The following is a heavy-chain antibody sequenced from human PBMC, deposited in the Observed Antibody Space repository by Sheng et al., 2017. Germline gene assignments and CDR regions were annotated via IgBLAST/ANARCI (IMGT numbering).Heavy chain of an antibody. Sequence: TASGFTFSSYAMSWVRQAPGKGLEWVSTVSGSGAETYYADSVKGRFTISRDNSKDTLYLQMHSLSVEDTATYYCAKDQYCSSTNCHAPDAFDIWAKGQWSASLQ. V-gene: IGHV3-23*01. J-gene: IGHJ3*02. D-gene: IGHD2-2*01. CDR3: AKDQYCSSTNCHAPDAFDI. CDR1: GFTFSSYA. CDR2: VSGSGAET.